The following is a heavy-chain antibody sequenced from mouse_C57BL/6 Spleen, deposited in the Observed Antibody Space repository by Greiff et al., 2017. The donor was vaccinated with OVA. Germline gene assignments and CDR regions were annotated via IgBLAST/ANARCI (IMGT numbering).Heavy chain of an antibody. D-gene: IGHD2-12*01. CDR2: IYWGDDK. J-gene: IGHJ2*01. CDR1: GFSLSTSGMG. V-gene: IGHV8-12*01. CDR3: ARGYYYRGDYFDY. Sequence: QVTLKVSGPGILQSSQTLSLTCSFSGFSLSTSGMGVSWIRQPSGKGLEWLAHIYWGDDKRYNPSLKSRLTISKATSRNQVFLKITSVDTADTATYYCARGYYYRGDYFDYWGQGTTLTVSS.